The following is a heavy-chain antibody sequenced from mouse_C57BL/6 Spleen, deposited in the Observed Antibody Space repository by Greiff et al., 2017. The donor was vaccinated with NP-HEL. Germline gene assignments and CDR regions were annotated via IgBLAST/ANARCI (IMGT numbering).Heavy chain of an antibody. J-gene: IGHJ1*03. D-gene: IGHD1-1*01. Sequence: VQLQQSGAELVRPGASVKLSCTASGFNIKDYYMHWVKQRPEQGLEWIGRIDPEDGDTEYAPKFQGKATMTADTSSNTAYLQLSSLTSADTAVYYCTTSGVSTSLNWYFDVWGTGTTVTVSS. V-gene: IGHV14-1*01. CDR1: GFNIKDYY. CDR3: TTSGVSTSLNWYFDV. CDR2: IDPEDGDT.